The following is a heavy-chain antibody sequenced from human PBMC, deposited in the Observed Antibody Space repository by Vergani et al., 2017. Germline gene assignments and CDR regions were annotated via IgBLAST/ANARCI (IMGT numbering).Heavy chain of an antibody. CDR1: GFSFSTYG. CDR3: ANSYCSSLSCYAFYGMEV. V-gene: IGHV3-30*02. J-gene: IGHJ6*02. CDR2: LRYDGSNE. Sequence: QVQILQSGGGVVQPGGSLRLSCTLSGFSFSTYGMHWVRQAPGRGLEWVAFLRYDGSNEYYGDAVKGRFIISRDNSKNMLSLEMHSLRPEDTAVYYCANSYCSSLSCYAFYGMEVWGQGTTVTVSS. D-gene: IGHD2-2*01.